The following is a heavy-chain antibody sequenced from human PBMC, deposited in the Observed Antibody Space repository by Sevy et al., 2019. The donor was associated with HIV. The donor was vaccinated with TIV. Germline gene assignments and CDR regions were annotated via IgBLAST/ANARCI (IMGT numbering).Heavy chain of an antibody. V-gene: IGHV3-21*01. CDR2: ISSDSSDI. Sequence: GGSLRLSCAASGFTFSDHRMNWVRQAPGKGLEWVSFISSDSSDIYYADSVKGRFTISRDNAKNSLYLQMNSLRAEDTAVYHCVREYVDVVVAPDVMRGGYYYYYMDVWGKGTTVTVSS. CDR1: GFTFSDHR. CDR3: VREYVDVVVAPDVMRGGYYYYYMDV. D-gene: IGHD2-2*03. J-gene: IGHJ6*03.